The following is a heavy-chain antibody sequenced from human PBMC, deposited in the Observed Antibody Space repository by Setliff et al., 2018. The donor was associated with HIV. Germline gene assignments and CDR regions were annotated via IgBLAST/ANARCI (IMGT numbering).Heavy chain of an antibody. CDR3: AKDYTPTFWEYNWFDV. CDR2: ISGSGDST. J-gene: IGHJ5*02. Sequence: GGSLRLSCAASGFTFNYHAMPWVRQAPGKGLEWVSGISGSGDSTFYAHSVKGRFTISRDNSRDTLYLEMNNLRAEDTALYYCAKDYTPTFWEYNWFDVWGQGTQVTVS. CDR1: GFTFNYHA. D-gene: IGHD3-16*01. V-gene: IGHV3-23*01.